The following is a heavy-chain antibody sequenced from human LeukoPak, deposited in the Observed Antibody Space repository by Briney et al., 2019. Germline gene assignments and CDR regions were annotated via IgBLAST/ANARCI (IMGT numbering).Heavy chain of an antibody. CDR2: IYHSGST. V-gene: IGHV4-4*02. J-gene: IGHJ3*02. CDR1: GFTFSNAW. D-gene: IGHD3-3*01. CDR3: ASAIKRITIFGVVTGAFDI. Sequence: GSLRLSCAASGFTFSNAWMSWVRQPPGKGLEWIGEIYHSGSTNYNPSLKSRVTISVDKSKNQFSLKLSSVTAADTAVYYCASAIKRITIFGVVTGAFDIWGQGTMVTVSS.